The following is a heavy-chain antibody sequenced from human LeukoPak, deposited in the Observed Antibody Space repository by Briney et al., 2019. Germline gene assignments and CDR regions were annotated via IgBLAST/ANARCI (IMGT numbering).Heavy chain of an antibody. V-gene: IGHV3-23*01. CDR3: AKDPHKRLTQYYDFWSGFAYYFDY. Sequence: PGGSLRLSCAASGFTFSSYAMSWVRQAPGKGPEWVSAISGSGGSTYYADSVKGRFTISRDNSKNTLYLQMNSLRAEDTAVYYCAKDPHKRLTQYYDFWSGFAYYFDYWGQGTLVTVSS. CDR2: ISGSGGST. D-gene: IGHD3-3*01. J-gene: IGHJ4*02. CDR1: GFTFSSYA.